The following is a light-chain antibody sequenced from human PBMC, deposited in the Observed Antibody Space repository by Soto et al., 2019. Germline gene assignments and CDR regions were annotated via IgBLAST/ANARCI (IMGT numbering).Light chain of an antibody. CDR2: KAS. V-gene: IGKV1-5*03. CDR3: QQYNSYSWT. J-gene: IGKJ1*01. CDR1: QIISNY. Sequence: DIQMTQSPSTLSASVGDRVTIACRASQIISNYLAWYQQKPGKAPKLLIYKASSLESGVPSRFSGSGSGTKFTLTFSSLQPDDFATYYCQQYNSYSWTFGQGTKVDIK.